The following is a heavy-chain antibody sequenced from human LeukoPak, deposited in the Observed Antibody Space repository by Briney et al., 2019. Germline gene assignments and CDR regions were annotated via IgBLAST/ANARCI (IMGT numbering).Heavy chain of an antibody. V-gene: IGHV4-34*01. D-gene: IGHD4-23*01. CDR3: ARHKPSHDYGGNPSFDY. CDR2: INHSGST. CDR1: GGSFSTYS. Sequence: PSETLSLTCAVYGGSFSTYSWSWIRQPPGKGLEWIGEINHSGSTKCNPSLRSRVTISLDTSKYQFSLKLNSVTAADTAVYYCARHKPSHDYGGNPSFDYWGQGTLVTVSS. J-gene: IGHJ4*02.